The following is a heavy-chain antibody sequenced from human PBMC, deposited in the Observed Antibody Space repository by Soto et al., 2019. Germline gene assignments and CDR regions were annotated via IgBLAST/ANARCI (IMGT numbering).Heavy chain of an antibody. V-gene: IGHV3-48*01. CDR1: GFTFSSYS. CDR2: ISSSSSTI. Sequence: EVQLVDSGGGLVQPGGSLRLSCAASGFTFSSYSMNWVRQAPGKGLEWVSYISSSSSTIYYADSVKGRFTISRDNAKNSLYLQMNSLRAEDTAVYYCATGYCSGGSCSDYWGQGTLVTVSS. CDR3: ATGYCSGGSCSDY. D-gene: IGHD2-15*01. J-gene: IGHJ4*02.